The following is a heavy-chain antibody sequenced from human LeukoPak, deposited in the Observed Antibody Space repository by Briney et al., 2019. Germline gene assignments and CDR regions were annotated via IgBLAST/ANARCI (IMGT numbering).Heavy chain of an antibody. V-gene: IGHV1-3*04. CDR3: ARGAVIAHFDY. J-gene: IGHJ4*02. CDR1: GYIFTSYV. CDR2: VNTGNGDT. Sequence: ASVKVSCKASGYIFTSYVMHWVRRAPGQGLEWMGWVNTGNGDTKYSQQFQGRVTFIRETSASTVYMDLSSLRSEDTAVYYCARGAVIAHFDYWGQGTLVTVTS. D-gene: IGHD2-21*01.